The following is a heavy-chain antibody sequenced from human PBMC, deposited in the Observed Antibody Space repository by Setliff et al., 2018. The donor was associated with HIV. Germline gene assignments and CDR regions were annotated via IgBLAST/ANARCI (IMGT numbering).Heavy chain of an antibody. CDR3: NTVRTRYSSTWF. D-gene: IGHD6-13*01. CDR2: MKSKTDGGTT. CDR1: GFTFSNAW. J-gene: IGHJ4*02. V-gene: IGHV3-15*07. Sequence: LRLSCAASGFTFSNAWMNWVRQAPGKGLEWVGRMKSKTDGGTTDYAAPVKGRFTISRDDSKSTLDLQMNSLKPEDSAVYYCNTVRTRYSSTWFWGQGTLVTVSS.